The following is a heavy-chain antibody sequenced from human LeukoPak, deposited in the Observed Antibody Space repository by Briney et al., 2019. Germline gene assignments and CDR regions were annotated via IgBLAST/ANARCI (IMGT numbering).Heavy chain of an antibody. Sequence: SETLSLTCAVSAYSISSGYYWGWIRQPPGKGLEWIGSIYHSGSTYYNPSLKSRVTISVDTSKNQFSLKLSSVTAADTAVYYCARPNLGLDAFDIWGQGTMVTVSS. CDR2: IYHSGST. D-gene: IGHD7-27*01. J-gene: IGHJ3*02. CDR1: AYSISSGYY. CDR3: ARPNLGLDAFDI. V-gene: IGHV4-38-2*01.